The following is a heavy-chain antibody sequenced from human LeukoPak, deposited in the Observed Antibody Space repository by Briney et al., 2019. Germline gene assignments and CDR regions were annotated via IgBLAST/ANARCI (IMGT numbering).Heavy chain of an antibody. V-gene: IGHV4-34*01. Sequence: PSETLSLTCAVYGGSFSGYYWNWIRQPPGKGLEWIGEINHSGSTNYNSSLKSRVTISVDTSKNQFSLKLSSVTAADTAVYYCARGIVNGESYYFDYWGQGTLVTVSS. CDR2: INHSGST. CDR1: GGSFSGYY. D-gene: IGHD2-8*01. CDR3: ARGIVNGESYYFDY. J-gene: IGHJ4*02.